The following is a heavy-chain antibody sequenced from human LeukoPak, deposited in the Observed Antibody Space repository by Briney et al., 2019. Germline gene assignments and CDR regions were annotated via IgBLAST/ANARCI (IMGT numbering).Heavy chain of an antibody. Sequence: SETLSLTCAVYGGSFSGYYWSWIRQPAGKGLEWIGRIYTSGSTNYNPSLKSRVTISVDTSKNQFSLKLSSVTAADTAVYYCARGGANYGDSYYYYYYYMDVWGKGTTVTISS. V-gene: IGHV4-59*10. CDR1: GGSFSGYY. CDR2: IYTSGST. D-gene: IGHD4-17*01. J-gene: IGHJ6*03. CDR3: ARGGANYGDSYYYYYYYMDV.